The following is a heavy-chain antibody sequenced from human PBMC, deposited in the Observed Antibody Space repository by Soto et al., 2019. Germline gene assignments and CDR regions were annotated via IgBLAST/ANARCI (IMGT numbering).Heavy chain of an antibody. Sequence: PGGSLRLSCAASGFTFSSYAMSWVRQAPGKGLEWVSAISGSGSTIYYADSVKGRFTISRDNAKNSLYLQMNSLRAEDTAVYYCARKTWIQLWFLDYWGQGTLVTVSS. V-gene: IGHV3-23*01. J-gene: IGHJ4*02. CDR1: GFTFSSYA. CDR2: ISGSGSTI. D-gene: IGHD5-18*01. CDR3: ARKTWIQLWFLDY.